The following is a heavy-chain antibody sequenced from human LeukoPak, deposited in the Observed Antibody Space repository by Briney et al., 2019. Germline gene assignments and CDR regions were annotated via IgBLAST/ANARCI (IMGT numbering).Heavy chain of an antibody. CDR3: ARGQAGYYASPPFYYFDY. D-gene: IGHD2-2*03. V-gene: IGHV1-2*02. CDR2: INPNSGGT. Sequence: ASVKVSCKASGYXFTGYYIHWVRQAPGQGLEWMGWINPNSGGTNYAQKFQGRVTMTRDTSISTAYMELSRLRSDDTAVYYCARGQAGYYASPPFYYFDYWGQGTLVTVSS. J-gene: IGHJ4*02. CDR1: GYXFTGYY.